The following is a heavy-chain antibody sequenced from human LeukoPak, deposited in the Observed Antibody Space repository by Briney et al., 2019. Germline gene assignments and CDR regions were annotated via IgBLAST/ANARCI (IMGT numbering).Heavy chain of an antibody. CDR3: ARQSWAYCGGDCYHLHWFDP. J-gene: IGHJ5*02. D-gene: IGHD2-21*01. Sequence: SETLSLTCTVSGYSISSGYYWGWIRQPPGKGLEWIGSIYHSGSTYYNPSLKSRVTISVDTSKNQFSLKLSSVTAADTAVYYCARQSWAYCGGDCYHLHWFDPWGQGTLVTVSS. CDR1: GYSISSGYY. V-gene: IGHV4-38-2*02. CDR2: IYHSGST.